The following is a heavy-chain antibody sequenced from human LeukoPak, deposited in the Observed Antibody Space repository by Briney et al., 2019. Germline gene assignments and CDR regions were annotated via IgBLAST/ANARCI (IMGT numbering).Heavy chain of an antibody. J-gene: IGHJ6*02. Sequence: GGSLRLSCAASGFTFSSYNMNWVRQAPGKGLEWISHIRTSSSSMYYADSVRGRFTISRDNAKKSLYLQMNSLRDEDTAVYYCVRDQGDNWNGEEGSMDVWGQGTTVIVSS. D-gene: IGHD1-20*01. CDR3: VRDQGDNWNGEEGSMDV. CDR1: GFTFSSYN. CDR2: IRTSSSSM. V-gene: IGHV3-48*02.